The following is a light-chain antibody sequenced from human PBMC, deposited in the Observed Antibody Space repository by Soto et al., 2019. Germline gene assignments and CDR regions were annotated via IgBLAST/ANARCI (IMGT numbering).Light chain of an antibody. CDR3: SSYTSGSTLYV. CDR1: SSDVGGYNY. V-gene: IGLV2-8*01. CDR2: EVS. J-gene: IGLJ1*01. Sequence: QSVLTQPPSASGSPGQSVTISCTGTSSDVGGYNYVSWYQQHPGKAPKLIIYEVSKRPSGVPDRFSGSKSGDTASLTVSGLQAEDEADYYCSSYTSGSTLYVFGTGTKVTVL.